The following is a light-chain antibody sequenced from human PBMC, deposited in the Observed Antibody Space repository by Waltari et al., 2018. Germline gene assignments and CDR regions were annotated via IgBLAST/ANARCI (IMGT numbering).Light chain of an antibody. CDR3: QQYDSSPRT. J-gene: IGKJ1*01. Sequence: IVFTQSPGTLSLSAGERATLSCTASQSVSRSYLAWYQQKPGQAPRLLIYGASSRTTGIPDRFSGSGSGTDFTLTISRLEAEDVAVYYCQQYDSSPRTFGQGTKVEIK. V-gene: IGKV3-20*01. CDR2: GAS. CDR1: QSVSRSY.